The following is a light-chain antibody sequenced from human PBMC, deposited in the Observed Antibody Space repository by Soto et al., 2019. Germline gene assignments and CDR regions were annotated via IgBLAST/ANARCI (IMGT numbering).Light chain of an antibody. CDR1: QGISSY. J-gene: IGKJ5*01. Sequence: AIRMTQSPSSLSASTGDRVTITCRASQGISSYLAWYQQKPGKAPNLLIYAASTLQSGVPSRFSGRGSGTDFTLTISSLQPEDFATYYCQQSYSIPITLGQGTRLEIK. CDR3: QQSYSIPIT. V-gene: IGKV1-8*01. CDR2: AAS.